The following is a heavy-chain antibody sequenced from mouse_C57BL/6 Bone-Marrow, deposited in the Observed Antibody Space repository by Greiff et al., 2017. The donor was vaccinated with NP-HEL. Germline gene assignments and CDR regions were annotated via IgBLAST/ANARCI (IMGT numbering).Heavy chain of an antibody. CDR2: IDPENGDT. D-gene: IGHD2-3*01. J-gene: IGHJ4*01. CDR3: TTWLLSYAMDY. CDR1: GFNIKDDY. V-gene: IGHV14-4*01. Sequence: VQLKESGAELVRPGASVKLSCTASGFNIKDDYMHWVKQRPEQGLEWIGWIDPENGDTEYASKFQGKATITADTSSTTAYLQLSSLTSEDTAVYYCTTWLLSYAMDYWGQGTSVTVSS.